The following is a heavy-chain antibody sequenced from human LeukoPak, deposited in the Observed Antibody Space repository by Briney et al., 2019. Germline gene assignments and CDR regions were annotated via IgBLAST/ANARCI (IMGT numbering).Heavy chain of an antibody. CDR2: INPKNGGT. V-gene: IGHV1-2*02. Sequence: ASVKVAWKASGYTFTGYYMHWVRQAPGQGLEGMGWINPKNGGTNYVQKFQGRVTMTRDTSISTAYMELSSLRSDDTAFYYCARVFGRQLPDYAGQATLVTVSS. D-gene: IGHD3-16*01. CDR3: ARVFGRQLPDY. CDR1: GYTFTGYY. J-gene: IGHJ4*02.